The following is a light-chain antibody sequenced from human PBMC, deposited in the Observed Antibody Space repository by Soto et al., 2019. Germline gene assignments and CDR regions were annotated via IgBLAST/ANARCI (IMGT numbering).Light chain of an antibody. CDR2: EVT. J-gene: IGLJ2*01. CDR1: SSDVGGYNY. Sequence: SALTQPPSASGSPGQSVTTSCTGTSSDVGGYNYVSWYQQHPGKAPKLIIYEVTKRPSGVPDRFSGSKSGNTASLTVSGLQAEDEADYYCSSYSGTNNVVFGGGTKLTVL. CDR3: SSYSGTNNVV. V-gene: IGLV2-8*01.